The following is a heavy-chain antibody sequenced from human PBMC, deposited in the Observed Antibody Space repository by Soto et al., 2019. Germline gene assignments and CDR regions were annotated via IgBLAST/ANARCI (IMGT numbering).Heavy chain of an antibody. D-gene: IGHD6-13*01. CDR2: INPNSGGT. Sequence: ASVKVSCKASGYTFTGYDMHWVRQAPGQGLEWMGWINPNSGGTNYAQRFQGRVTMTRDTSISTAYMELSRLRSDDTAVYYCAKIAAAGSFDYWGQGTLVTVSS. CDR1: GYTFTGYD. CDR3: AKIAAAGSFDY. J-gene: IGHJ4*02. V-gene: IGHV1-2*02.